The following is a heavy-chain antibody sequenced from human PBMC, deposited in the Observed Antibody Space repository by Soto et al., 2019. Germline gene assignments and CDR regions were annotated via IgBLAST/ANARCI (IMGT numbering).Heavy chain of an antibody. CDR1: GFTFSDYA. J-gene: IGHJ4*02. D-gene: IGHD5-12*01. Sequence: EVQLLESGGGLVQPGGSLRLSCAASGFTFSDYAVTWVRQAPGRGLEYVSSITANGAGTFYADSVKGRFTISRDNFKKKALLKLDSLGGGDTGIYFCAKGPNGGYVGAFDSWGPGSLVTVSS. V-gene: IGHV3-23*01. CDR2: ITANGAGT. CDR3: AKGPNGGYVGAFDS.